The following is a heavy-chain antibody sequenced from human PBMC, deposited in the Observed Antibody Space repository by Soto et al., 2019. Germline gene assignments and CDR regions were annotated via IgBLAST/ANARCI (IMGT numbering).Heavy chain of an antibody. CDR2: IWYDGSNK. CDR1: GFTFSRYG. Sequence: QVQLVESGGGVVQPGRSLRLSCAASGFTFSRYGMHWVRQAPGKGLEWVAVIWYDGSNKYYADSVKGRFTISRDNSKKTLYLQMNSLRAEDTAVYYCARDLEGPFDYWGQGTLVTVSS. J-gene: IGHJ4*02. V-gene: IGHV3-33*01. D-gene: IGHD1-1*01. CDR3: ARDLEGPFDY.